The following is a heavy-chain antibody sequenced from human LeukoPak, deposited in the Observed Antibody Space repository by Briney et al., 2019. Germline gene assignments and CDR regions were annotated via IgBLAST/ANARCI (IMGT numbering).Heavy chain of an antibody. J-gene: IGHJ5*02. V-gene: IGHV4-59*08. Sequence: SETLSLTCTVSGGSISSYYWSWIRLPPGKGLEWIGYIYYSGSTNYNPSLKSRVTISVDTSKNQFSLKLSSVTAADTAVYYCARLWIVVVPAAIYRWFDPWGQGTLVTVSS. CDR1: GGSISSYY. CDR2: IYYSGST. CDR3: ARLWIVVVPAAIYRWFDP. D-gene: IGHD2-2*02.